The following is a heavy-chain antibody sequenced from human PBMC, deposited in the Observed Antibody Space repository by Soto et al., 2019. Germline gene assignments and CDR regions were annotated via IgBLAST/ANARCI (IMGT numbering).Heavy chain of an antibody. D-gene: IGHD5-18*01. J-gene: IGHJ5*02. V-gene: IGHV3-23*01. CDR3: ARCTVDTIVTMGWGHYLAP. CDR1: GFTFSSSA. CDR2: VSGSGGTT. Sequence: EVQLLDSGGGLVQPGGSLRLSCAASGFTFSSSAMSWVRQAPGKGLEWVSAVSGSGGTTYYADSVRGRFTISRDNSKNTLYLQMNSLIAEDTAIYFFARCTVDTIVTMGWGHYLAPWGQGTLVTVSS.